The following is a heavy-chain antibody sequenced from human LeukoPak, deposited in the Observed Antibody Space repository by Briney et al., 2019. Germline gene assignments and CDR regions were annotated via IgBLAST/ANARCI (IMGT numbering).Heavy chain of an antibody. CDR3: ARAGVAAALDY. D-gene: IGHD6-13*01. J-gene: IGHJ4*02. CDR1: GFPFSSYG. V-gene: IGHV3-30*03. CDR2: TSSDGSRN. Sequence: GGSLRLSCAASGFPFSSYGMHWVRQAPGKGLEWVAVTSSDGSRNHYADSVKGRFTISRDNAKNSLYLQMNSLRAEDTAVYYCARAGVAAALDYWGQGTLVTVSS.